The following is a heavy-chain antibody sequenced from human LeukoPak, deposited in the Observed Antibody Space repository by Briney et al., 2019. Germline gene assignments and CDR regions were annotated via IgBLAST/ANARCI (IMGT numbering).Heavy chain of an antibody. CDR1: GGSIDNSY. D-gene: IGHD4-17*01. CDR2: VYYSGGT. Sequence: PSQTLSLTCTVSGGSIDNSYWSWIRQPPGKGLEWIGYVYYSGGTNYNPSLRSRVTISVDMSKNQFSLKLNSVTTADTAVYYCARGGSTYGEYALDYWGQGTLVTVSS. V-gene: IGHV4-59*01. CDR3: ARGGSTYGEYALDY. J-gene: IGHJ4*02.